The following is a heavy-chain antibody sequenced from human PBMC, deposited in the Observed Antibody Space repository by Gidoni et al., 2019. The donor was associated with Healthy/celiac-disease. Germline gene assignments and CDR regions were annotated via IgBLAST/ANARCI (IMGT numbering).Heavy chain of an antibody. V-gene: IGHV4-39*01. Sequence: QLQLQESGPGLVKPSETLSLTCTVSGGSISSSSYYWGWIRQPPGKGLEWIGSIYYSGITYYNPSLKSRFTISVDTSKNQFSLKLSSVTAADTAVYYFATNDSSEVISDAFDIWGQGTMVTVSS. CDR3: ATNDSSEVISDAFDI. CDR2: IYYSGIT. D-gene: IGHD1-1*01. J-gene: IGHJ3*02. CDR1: GGSISSSSYY.